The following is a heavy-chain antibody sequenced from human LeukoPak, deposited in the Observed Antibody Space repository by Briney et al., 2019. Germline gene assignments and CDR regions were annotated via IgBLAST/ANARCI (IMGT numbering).Heavy chain of an antibody. D-gene: IGHD2-8*01. V-gene: IGHV4-34*01. CDR3: ARGPEDIVLMVYANGWFDP. J-gene: IGHJ5*02. CDR1: GGSFSAYY. Sequence: SETLSLTCAVYGGSFSAYYWSWIRQPPGKGLEWIGEINHTGSTSYNPSLKSRVTISVDTSKNQFSLKLSSVTAADTAVYYCARGPEDIVLMVYANGWFDPWGQGTLVTVSS. CDR2: INHTGST.